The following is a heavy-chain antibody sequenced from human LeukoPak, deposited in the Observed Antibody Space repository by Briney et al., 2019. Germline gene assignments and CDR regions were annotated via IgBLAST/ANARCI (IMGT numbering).Heavy chain of an antibody. CDR2: MNPNSGNT. J-gene: IGHJ5*02. V-gene: IGHV1-8*01. D-gene: IGHD1-1*01. Sequence: ASVKVSCKASGYTFTRYDINGVRQATGRGLEWMGWMNPNSGNTGYAQKFQGRVTMTRNTSISTAYMELSSLRSEDTAVYYCARGPKRADRNWFDPWGQGTLVTVSS. CDR1: GYTFTRYD. CDR3: ARGPKRADRNWFDP.